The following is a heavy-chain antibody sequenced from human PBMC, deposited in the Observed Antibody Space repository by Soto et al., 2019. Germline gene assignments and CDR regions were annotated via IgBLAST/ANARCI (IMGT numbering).Heavy chain of an antibody. CDR3: AREGIVVPAAISFEGAFDI. V-gene: IGHV1-2*04. CDR1: GYTFTGYY. D-gene: IGHD2-2*02. Sequence: GASVKVSCKASGYTFTGYYMHWVRQAPGQGLEWMGWINPNSGGTNYAQKFQGWVTMTRDTSISTAYMELSRLRSDDTAVYYCAREGIVVPAAISFEGAFDIRGQGTMVTVS. J-gene: IGHJ3*02. CDR2: INPNSGGT.